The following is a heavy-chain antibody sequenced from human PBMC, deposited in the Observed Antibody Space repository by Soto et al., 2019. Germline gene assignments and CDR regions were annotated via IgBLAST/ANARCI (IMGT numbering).Heavy chain of an antibody. CDR1: GFTFSSYW. D-gene: IGHD6-13*01. Sequence: GGSLRLSCAASGFTFSSYWMHWVRQAPGKGLVWVPRINSDGSGTSYADSVKGRFTISRDNAKNTLYLQMNSLRAEDTAVYYCARVRKSSSWYSPVYYYYGMDVWGQGTTVTVSS. J-gene: IGHJ6*02. CDR2: INSDGSGT. V-gene: IGHV3-74*01. CDR3: ARVRKSSSWYSPVYYYYGMDV.